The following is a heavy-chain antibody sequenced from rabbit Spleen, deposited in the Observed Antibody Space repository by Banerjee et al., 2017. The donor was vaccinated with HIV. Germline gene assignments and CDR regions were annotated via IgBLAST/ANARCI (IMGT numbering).Heavy chain of an antibody. CDR2: IEGGSSTFS. J-gene: IGHJ6*01. Sequence: QSLEESGGDLVKPGASLTLTCTASGVSFSNAHYMCWVRQAPGKGLEWIACIEGGSSTFSFFASWAKGRFTISKTSSTTVTLQMTSLTAADTATYFCARDSGSSFSSYGMDLWGQGTLVTVS. V-gene: IGHV1S40*01. D-gene: IGHD8-1*01. CDR1: GVSFSNAHY. CDR3: ARDSGSSFSSYGMDL.